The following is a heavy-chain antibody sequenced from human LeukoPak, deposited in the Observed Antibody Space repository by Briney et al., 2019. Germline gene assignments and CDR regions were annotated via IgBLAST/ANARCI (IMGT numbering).Heavy chain of an antibody. J-gene: IGHJ4*02. D-gene: IGHD3-22*01. CDR2: ISGSGGST. CDR1: GFTFSSYA. CDR3: AKAAITMIVVGGYYFDY. Sequence: GGSLRLSCAASGFTFSSYAMSWVRQAPGKGLEWVSAISGSGGSTYYADSVKGRFTISRDNSKSTLYLQMNSLRAEDTAVYYCAKAAITMIVVGGYYFDYWGQGTLVTVSS. V-gene: IGHV3-23*01.